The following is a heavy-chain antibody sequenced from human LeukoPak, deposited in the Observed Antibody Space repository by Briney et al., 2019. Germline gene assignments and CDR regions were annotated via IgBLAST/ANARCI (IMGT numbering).Heavy chain of an antibody. CDR1: GFTFSSYS. CDR3: AKDLPTAGIAAADRFDP. J-gene: IGHJ5*02. D-gene: IGHD6-13*01. V-gene: IGHV3-48*04. CDR2: ISSSSSTI. Sequence: GGSLRLSCAASGFTFSSYSMNWVRQAPGKGLEWVSYISSSSSTIYYADSVKGRFTISRDNAKNSLYLQMNSLRAEDTAVYYCAKDLPTAGIAAADRFDPWGQGTLVTVSS.